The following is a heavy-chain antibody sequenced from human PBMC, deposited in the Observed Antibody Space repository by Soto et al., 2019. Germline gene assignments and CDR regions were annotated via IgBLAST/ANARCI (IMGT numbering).Heavy chain of an antibody. CDR3: AKDPQVGKSRYYDFGSGYYRN. Sequence: QVQLVESGGGVVQPGRSLRLSCAASGFTFSSYGMHWVRQAPGKGLEWVAVISYDGSNKYYADSVKGRFTISRDNSKNSLYLQRNSVRAEDTAVYYCAKDPQVGKSRYYDFGSGYYRNWGQGTLVTVSS. J-gene: IGHJ4*02. V-gene: IGHV3-30*18. D-gene: IGHD3-3*01. CDR2: ISYDGSNK. CDR1: GFTFSSYG.